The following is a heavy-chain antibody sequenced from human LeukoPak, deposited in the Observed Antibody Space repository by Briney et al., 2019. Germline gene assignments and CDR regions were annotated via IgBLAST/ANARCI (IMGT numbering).Heavy chain of an antibody. V-gene: IGHV4-59*01. J-gene: IGHJ4*02. CDR3: ARYGRAATAPKRYYFDY. Sequence: SETLSLTCTVSGGSISSYYWSWIRQPPGKGLVWIGYIYYSGSTNYNPSLKSRVTISVDTTKNKFSLKLSSVTAADTAVYYCARYGRAATAPKRYYFDYWGQGTLVTVSS. D-gene: IGHD1-14*01. CDR2: IYYSGST. CDR1: GGSISSYY.